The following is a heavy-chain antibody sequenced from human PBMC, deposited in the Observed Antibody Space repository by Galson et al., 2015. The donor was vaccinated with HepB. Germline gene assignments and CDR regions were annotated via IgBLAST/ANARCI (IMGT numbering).Heavy chain of an antibody. V-gene: IGHV3-49*03. CDR1: GFTFGDYA. CDR2: IRGKAYGGTT. J-gene: IGHJ1*01. D-gene: IGHD3-22*01. Sequence: SLRLSCAASGFTFGDYAMSWFRQAPGKGLEWVGFIRGKAYGGTTEYAASVRGRFTISRDNSKSIAYLQMNSLKTGDTAVYYCTRGYYYDSSGYYYVGYFQHWGPGTRVTVAS. CDR3: TRGYYYDSSGYYYVGYFQH.